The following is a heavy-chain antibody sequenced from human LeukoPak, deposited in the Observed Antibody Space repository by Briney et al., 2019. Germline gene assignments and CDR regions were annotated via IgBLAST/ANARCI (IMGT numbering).Heavy chain of an antibody. D-gene: IGHD6-6*01. J-gene: IGHJ3*02. CDR3: ARVRLEYSSSLGAFDI. V-gene: IGHV1-24*01. CDR1: GYTLTELS. CDR2: FDPEDGET. Sequence: ASVKVSCKVSGYTLTELSMHWVRQAPGKGLEWMGGFDPEDGETIYAQKFQGRVTMTEDTSTDTAYMELSSLRSEDTAVYYCARVRLEYSSSLGAFDIWGQGTMVTVSS.